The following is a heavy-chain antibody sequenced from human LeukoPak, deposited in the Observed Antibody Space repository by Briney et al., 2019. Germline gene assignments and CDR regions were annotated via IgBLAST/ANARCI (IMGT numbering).Heavy chain of an antibody. D-gene: IGHD3-10*01. CDR3: ARDTDTGNYYGSGSYYSPPGY. CDR2: ISAYNGNT. J-gene: IGHJ4*02. CDR1: GYTFTSYG. Sequence: GASVKVSCKASGYTFTSYGISWVRQAHGQGLEWMGWISAYNGNTNYAQKFQGRVTMTTDTFTSTAYMELRSLRSDDTAMYHCARDTDTGNYYGSGSYYSPPGYWGQGTLVTVSS. V-gene: IGHV1-18*01.